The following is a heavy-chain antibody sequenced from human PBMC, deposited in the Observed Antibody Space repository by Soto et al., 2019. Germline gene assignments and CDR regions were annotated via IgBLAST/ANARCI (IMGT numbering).Heavy chain of an antibody. D-gene: IGHD2-15*01. CDR1: GFTFSSYA. CDR2: ISGSGGST. Sequence: EVQLLESGGGLVQPGGSLRLSCAASGFTFSSYAMSWVHQAPGKGLEWVSAISGSGGSTYYADSVKGRFTISRDNSKNTLYLQMNSLRAEDTAVYYCAKDPHRSGYCSGGSCPEYFQHWGQGTLVTVSS. CDR3: AKDPHRSGYCSGGSCPEYFQH. J-gene: IGHJ1*01. V-gene: IGHV3-23*01.